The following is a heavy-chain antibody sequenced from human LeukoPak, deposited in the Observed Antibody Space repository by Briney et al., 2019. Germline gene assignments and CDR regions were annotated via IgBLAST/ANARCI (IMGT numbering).Heavy chain of an antibody. CDR1: RGTFSSYA. CDR3: ARRTWGGSYYPFDY. Sequence: SVKVSCKASRGTFSSYAISWVRQAPGQGLEWMGGIIPIFGTANYAQKFQGRVTITTDESTSTAYMELSSLRSEDTAVYYCARRTWGGSYYPFDYWGQGTLVTVSS. CDR2: IIPIFGTA. J-gene: IGHJ4*02. V-gene: IGHV1-69*05. D-gene: IGHD1-26*01.